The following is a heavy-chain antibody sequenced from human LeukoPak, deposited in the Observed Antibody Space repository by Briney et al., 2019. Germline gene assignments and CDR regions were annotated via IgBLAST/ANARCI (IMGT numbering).Heavy chain of an antibody. Sequence: PSETLSLTCTVSGGSISSYYWGWIRQPPGKGLEWIGSIYYSGSTYYNPSLKSRVTISVDTSKNQFSLKLSSVTAADTAVYYCARHSAHYGGNSGHAFDIWGQGTMVTVSS. CDR1: GGSISSYY. CDR3: ARHSAHYGGNSGHAFDI. D-gene: IGHD4-23*01. CDR2: IYYSGST. V-gene: IGHV4-39*01. J-gene: IGHJ3*02.